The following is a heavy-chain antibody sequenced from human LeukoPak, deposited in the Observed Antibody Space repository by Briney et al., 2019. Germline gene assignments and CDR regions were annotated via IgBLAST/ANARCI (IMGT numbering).Heavy chain of an antibody. CDR1: GFTFSSYG. CDR2: IRYDGSNK. Sequence: GGSLRLSCAASGFTFSSYGMHWVRQAPGKGLEWVAFIRYDGSNKYYADSVKGRFTISRDNSKNTLYLQMNSLRAEDTAVYYCAKDHSSGYYYPRKDYFDYWGQGTLVTVSS. D-gene: IGHD3-22*01. J-gene: IGHJ4*02. CDR3: AKDHSSGYYYPRKDYFDY. V-gene: IGHV3-30*02.